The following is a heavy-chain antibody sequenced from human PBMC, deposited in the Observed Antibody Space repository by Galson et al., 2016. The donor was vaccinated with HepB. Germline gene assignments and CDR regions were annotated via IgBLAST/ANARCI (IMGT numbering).Heavy chain of an antibody. V-gene: IGHV3-23*01. CDR2: ITGRGTLT. J-gene: IGHJ4*02. CDR1: GFNFGTYA. CDR3: AKDQSFGSGTIGN. D-gene: IGHD3-10*01. Sequence: SLRLSCAASGFNFGTYAMSWVRQAPGTGLEWVSTITGRGTLTYYTDSVKARFTVSRDNSKNTLYLQMDSLRAEDTATYFCAKDQSFGSGTIGNWGQGVLVAVSS.